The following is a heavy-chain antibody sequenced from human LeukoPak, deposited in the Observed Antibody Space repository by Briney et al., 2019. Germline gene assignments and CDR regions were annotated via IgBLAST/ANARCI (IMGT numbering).Heavy chain of an antibody. D-gene: IGHD3-10*01. CDR2: IKQDGSEK. V-gene: IGHV3-7*05. J-gene: IGHJ4*02. Sequence: GRSLRLSCAASGFTFSSYWMSWVRQAPGKGLEWVANIKQDGSEKYYVDSVKGRFTISRDNAKNSLYLQMNSLRAEDTAVYYCAREVTMVRGVGDFDYWGQGTLVTVSS. CDR3: AREVTMVRGVGDFDY. CDR1: GFTFSSYW.